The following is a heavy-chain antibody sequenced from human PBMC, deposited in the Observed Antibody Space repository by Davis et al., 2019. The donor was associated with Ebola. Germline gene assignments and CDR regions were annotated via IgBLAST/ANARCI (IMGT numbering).Heavy chain of an antibody. V-gene: IGHV3-11*03. CDR3: ARSYSGSRIYDY. Sequence: GESLKISCAASGFTFSDYYMSWIRQAPGKGLEWVSYISSSSSYTNYADSVKGRITISRDNSKNTLYLQMNSLRAEDTAVYYCARSYSGSRIYDYWGQGTLVTVSS. J-gene: IGHJ4*02. D-gene: IGHD1-26*01. CDR2: ISSSSSYT. CDR1: GFTFSDYY.